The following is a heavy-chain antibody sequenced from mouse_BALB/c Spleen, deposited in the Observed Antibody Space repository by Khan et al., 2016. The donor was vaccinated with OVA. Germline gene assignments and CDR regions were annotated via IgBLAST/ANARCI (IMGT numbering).Heavy chain of an antibody. J-gene: IGHJ3*01. V-gene: IGHV1-9*01. CDR1: GYTFSSYW. D-gene: IGHD2-3*01. CDR3: ARQGGGYFSWFAY. Sequence: QVQLQQPGTELLKPGASVKISCKASGYTFSSYWIEWIKQRSGHGLEWIGEILPGSDSPNYNERFMGKATFTADTSSNTAYMQLSSLTSEDSAVYYYARQGGGYFSWFAYWGQGTLVTVSA. CDR2: ILPGSDSP.